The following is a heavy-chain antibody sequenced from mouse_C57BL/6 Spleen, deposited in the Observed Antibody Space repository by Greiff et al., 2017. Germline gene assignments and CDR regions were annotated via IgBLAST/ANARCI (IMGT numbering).Heavy chain of an antibody. V-gene: IGHV3-6*01. D-gene: IGHD2-10*02. CDR3: ARDVGSYGTWFAY. CDR1: GYSITSGYY. J-gene: IGHJ3*01. CDR2: ISYDGSN. Sequence: EVKLQESGPGLVKPSQSLSLTCSVTGYSITSGYYWNWIRQFPGNKLEWMGYISYDGSNNYNPSLKNRISITRDTSKNQFFLKLNSVTTEDTATYYCARDVGSYGTWFAYWGQGTLVTVSA.